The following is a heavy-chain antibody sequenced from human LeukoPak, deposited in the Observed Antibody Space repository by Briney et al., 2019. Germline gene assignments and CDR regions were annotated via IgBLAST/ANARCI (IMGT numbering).Heavy chain of an antibody. J-gene: IGHJ5*02. V-gene: IGHV1-18*01. CDR2: ISAYNGNT. D-gene: IGHD3-9*01. CDR1: GYTFTSYG. CDR3: ASVLRYFDWPTRFDP. Sequence: ASVKVSCKASGYTFTSYGISWVRQAPGHGLEWMGWISAYNGNTNYAQKLQGRVTMTTDTSTSTAYMELRSLRSDDTAVYYCASVLRYFDWPTRFDPWGQGTLVTVSS.